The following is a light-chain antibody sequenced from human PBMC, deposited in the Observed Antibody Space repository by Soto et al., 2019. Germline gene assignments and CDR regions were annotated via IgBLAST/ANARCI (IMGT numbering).Light chain of an antibody. V-gene: IGKV3-15*01. CDR2: GAS. J-gene: IGKJ2*01. CDR3: QQYGSSAYT. CDR1: QSGSNN. Sequence: EIVMTHSPATLSVSPGERATLSCRASQSGSNNLAGYQQKPGQAPRLLIYGASTRATAIPARVSSSGSGTEFTITISSLQYEDVAVYYCQQYGSSAYTFGQGTKLEIK.